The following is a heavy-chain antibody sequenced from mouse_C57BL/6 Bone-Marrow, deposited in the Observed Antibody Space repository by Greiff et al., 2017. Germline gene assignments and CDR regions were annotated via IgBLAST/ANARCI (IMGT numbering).Heavy chain of an antibody. D-gene: IGHD1-1*01. V-gene: IGHV5-4*03. J-gene: IGHJ2*01. Sequence: EVKVVESGGGLVKPGGSLKLSCAASGFTFSSYAMSWVRQTPEKRLEWVATISDGGSYTYYPDNVKGRFTISRDNAKNNLYLQMSHLKSEDTAMYYCARRGYYGSSDYWGQGTTLTVSS. CDR3: ARRGYYGSSDY. CDR2: ISDGGSYT. CDR1: GFTFSSYA.